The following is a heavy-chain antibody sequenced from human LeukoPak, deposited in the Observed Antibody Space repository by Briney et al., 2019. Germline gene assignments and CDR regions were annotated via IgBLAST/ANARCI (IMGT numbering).Heavy chain of an antibody. CDR2: INHSGST. D-gene: IGHD6-13*01. CDR1: GGSFTVYY. V-gene: IGHV4-34*01. Sequence: SETLSLTCAVYGGSFTVYYWNWIRQPPGKGLEWMGEINHSGSTNYNPSLKSRVTISVDTSKSQFSLKLSSVNAADTAVYYCARGRSSSSWYTRGYYFDSWGQGTLVTVSS. CDR3: ARGRSSSSWYTRGYYFDS. J-gene: IGHJ4*02.